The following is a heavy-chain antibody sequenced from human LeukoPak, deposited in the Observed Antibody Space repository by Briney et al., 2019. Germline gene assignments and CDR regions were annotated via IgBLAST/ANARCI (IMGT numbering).Heavy chain of an antibody. Sequence: SETLSLTCAVYGGSFSGYYWSWIRQPPGKGLEWIGEINHSGSTNYNPSLKSRVTISVDTSKSQFSLKLSSVTAADTAVYYCARVPQRWTTVSRGWFDPWGQGTLVTVSS. J-gene: IGHJ5*02. CDR1: GGSFSGYY. CDR2: INHSGST. D-gene: IGHD4-17*01. V-gene: IGHV4-34*01. CDR3: ARVPQRWTTVSRGWFDP.